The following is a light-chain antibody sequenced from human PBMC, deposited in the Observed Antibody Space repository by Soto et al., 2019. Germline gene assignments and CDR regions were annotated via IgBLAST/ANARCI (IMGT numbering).Light chain of an antibody. V-gene: IGKV1-5*01. CDR2: DAS. J-gene: IGKJ4*01. Sequence: DIQLTPSPSTLSAAVVDSVTITCRASQNIRNLLAWYQQKPGKAPKPLIYDASSLESGVPQRFSGSGSGTDFTLTISSLQPDDFATYYCQQYNSYSPLTFGGGTKVDIK. CDR3: QQYNSYSPLT. CDR1: QNIRNL.